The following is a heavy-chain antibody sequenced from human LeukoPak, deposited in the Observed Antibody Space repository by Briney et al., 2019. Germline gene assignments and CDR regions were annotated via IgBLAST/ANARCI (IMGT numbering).Heavy chain of an antibody. V-gene: IGHV4-38-2*01. CDR1: GYSISSGYY. D-gene: IGHD6-19*01. Sequence: PSETLSLTCAVSGYSISSGYYWGWIRQPPGKGLEWIGSIYHSGSTYYNPSLKSRVTISVDTSKNQFSLKLSSVTAADTAVYYCARHRAVADPLGYWGQGTLVTVSS. J-gene: IGHJ4*02. CDR2: IYHSGST. CDR3: ARHRAVADPLGY.